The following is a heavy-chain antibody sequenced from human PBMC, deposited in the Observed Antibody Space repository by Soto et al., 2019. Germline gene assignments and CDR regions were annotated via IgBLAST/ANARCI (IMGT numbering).Heavy chain of an antibody. Sequence: SETLSLTCTVAGGSISSTNYYWGWIRQPPGKGLEWIGNVYYNGFTYYKPSLKSRVTISVDTSKNHFSLKLTSVTAADTAVYYCARQDDFWSGSNWFDPWGQGTLVTVSS. CDR1: GGSISSTNYY. CDR3: ARQDDFWSGSNWFDP. D-gene: IGHD3-3*01. J-gene: IGHJ5*02. CDR2: VYYNGFT. V-gene: IGHV4-39*01.